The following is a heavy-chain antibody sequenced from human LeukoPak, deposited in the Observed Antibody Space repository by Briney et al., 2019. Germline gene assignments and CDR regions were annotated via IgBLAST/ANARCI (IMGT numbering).Heavy chain of an antibody. D-gene: IGHD1-26*01. J-gene: IGHJ4*02. CDR1: GGSISSYY. CDR3: ARSEGVGATQYFDY. V-gene: IGHV4-59*08. Sequence: TTSETLSLTCTVSGGSISSYYWSWIRQPPGKGLEWIGYIYYSGSTNYNPSLKSRVTISVDTSKNQFSLKLSSVTAADTAVYYCARSEGVGATQYFDYWGQGTLVTVSP. CDR2: IYYSGST.